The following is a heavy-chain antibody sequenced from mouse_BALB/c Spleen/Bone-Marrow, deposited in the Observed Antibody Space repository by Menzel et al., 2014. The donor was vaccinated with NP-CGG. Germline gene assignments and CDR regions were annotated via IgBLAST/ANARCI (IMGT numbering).Heavy chain of an antibody. V-gene: IGHV5-9-2*01. CDR1: GFSFXSYG. CDR2: ISGGGSYT. Sequence: EVKLVESGGGLVKSGGSLKLSCAASGFSFXSYGMSWVRQTPEKRLEWVATISGGGSYTFYPDSVKGRFTISRDNAKNNLYLQLSSLRSEDTALYYCARHAYYDQTEVSFVYWGQGTLVTVSA. CDR3: ARHAYYDQTEVSFVY. J-gene: IGHJ3*01. D-gene: IGHD2-4*01.